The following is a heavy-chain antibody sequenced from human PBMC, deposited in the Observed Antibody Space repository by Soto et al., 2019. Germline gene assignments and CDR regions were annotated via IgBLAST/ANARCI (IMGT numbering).Heavy chain of an antibody. V-gene: IGHV3-21*01. CDR1: GFNFRSYS. Sequence: EVQLVESGGGLVQPGGSLRLSCAASGFNFRSYSMNWVRQAPGKGLEWVSSINSSSSFIYFADSVKGRFTISRDNSKNSVFLQMNSLRAEDTAVYYCARDPSITLFGVVLRYFDLWGRGTLVTVSS. J-gene: IGHJ2*01. CDR2: INSSSSFI. CDR3: ARDPSITLFGVVLRYFDL. D-gene: IGHD3-3*01.